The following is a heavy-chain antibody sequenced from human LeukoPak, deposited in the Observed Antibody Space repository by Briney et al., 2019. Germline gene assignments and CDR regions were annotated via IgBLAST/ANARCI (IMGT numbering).Heavy chain of an antibody. D-gene: IGHD5-18*01. J-gene: IGHJ4*02. CDR1: GFIFSSYS. V-gene: IGHV3-21*01. CDR2: ISATGNYI. CDR3: ARDRSGYTFDD. Sequence: GGSLRLSCAASGFIFSSYSMNWVRQAPGKGLEWVSSISATGNYIYYADSVKGRFTISRDNAKNTLYLQMNSLRAEDTAVYYYARDRSGYTFDDWGQGTLVTVPS.